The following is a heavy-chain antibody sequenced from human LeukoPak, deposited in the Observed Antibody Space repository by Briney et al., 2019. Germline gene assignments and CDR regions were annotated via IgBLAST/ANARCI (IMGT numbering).Heavy chain of an antibody. CDR1: GFTFSSYA. CDR2: ISGSGGST. CDR3: AKAAYYYDSSGYSPHFDY. J-gene: IGHJ4*02. V-gene: IGHV3-23*01. Sequence: GGSLRLSCAASGFTFSSYAMSWVRQAPGKGLVWVSAISGSGGSTYYADSVKGRFTISRDNSKNTLYLQMNSLRAEDTAVYYCAKAAYYYDSSGYSPHFDYWGQGTLVTVSS. D-gene: IGHD3-22*01.